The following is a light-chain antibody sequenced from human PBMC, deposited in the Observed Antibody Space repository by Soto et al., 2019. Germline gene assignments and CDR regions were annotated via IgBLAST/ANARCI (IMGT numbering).Light chain of an antibody. CDR3: CSYASRNTLV. CDR2: EGS. J-gene: IGLJ2*01. V-gene: IGLV2-23*01. CDR1: SSDIGSYNL. Sequence: QSVLTQPASVSGSPGQSITISCTGSSSDIGSYNLVSWYQQHPGKAPKLMIFEGSHRPTGVSNRFSGSKSGNTASLTISGLQAEDEADYYCCSYASRNTLVFGGGTKVTVL.